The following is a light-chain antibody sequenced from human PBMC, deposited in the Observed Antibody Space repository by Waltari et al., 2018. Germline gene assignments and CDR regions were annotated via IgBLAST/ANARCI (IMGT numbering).Light chain of an antibody. CDR2: WAS. CDR3: QQFLNTPWT. J-gene: IGKJ1*01. CDR1: QSVLFRSNNKNY. Sequence: DIVMTQFPDSLAVSPGERATINCKSSQSVLFRSNNKNYFSWYQQKPGQPPNLLIYWASTRESGVPDRFNGSGSGTDFTLTISSLQAEDVAVYYCQQFLNTPWTFGQGTKVEIK. V-gene: IGKV4-1*01.